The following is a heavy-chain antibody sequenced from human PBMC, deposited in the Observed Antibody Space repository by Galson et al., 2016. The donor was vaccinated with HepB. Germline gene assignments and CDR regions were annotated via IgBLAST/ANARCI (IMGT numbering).Heavy chain of an antibody. D-gene: IGHD2-15*01. Sequence: SVKVSCKASGGTFSTYGISWVRQAPGQGLEWMGGIIPIFGTTNYAQKFQGRVTITADESTSTAYMELSSLRSEDTAVYYCARVWDYCGGRSCYSGHPPSGWNFDLWGRGTLVTVSS. CDR1: GGTFSTYG. CDR2: IIPIFGTT. J-gene: IGHJ2*01. V-gene: IGHV1-69*13. CDR3: ARVWDYCGGRSCYSGHPPSGWNFDL.